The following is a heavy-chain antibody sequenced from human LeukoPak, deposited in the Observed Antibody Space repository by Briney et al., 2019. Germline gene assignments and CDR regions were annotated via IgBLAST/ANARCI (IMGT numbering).Heavy chain of an antibody. V-gene: IGHV1-69*13. J-gene: IGHJ4*02. CDR2: IIPIFGTA. Sequence: SVKVSCKASGGTFSSYAISWVRQAPGQGLEWMGGIIPIFGTANYAQKFQGRVTITADESTSTAYMELSRLRSEETAVYYCARDEYCSGGSCYSDWGQGTLVTVS. CDR1: GGTFSSYA. D-gene: IGHD2-15*01. CDR3: ARDEYCSGGSCYSD.